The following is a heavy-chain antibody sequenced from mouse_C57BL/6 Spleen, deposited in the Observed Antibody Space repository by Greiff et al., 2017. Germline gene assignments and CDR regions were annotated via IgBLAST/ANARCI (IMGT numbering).Heavy chain of an antibody. Sequence: VTLVVSGPGLVASSQSLSITCTVSGFSLTSSGVSWVCQPPGTGLERPGVIWGDGSTNYRSALISRLSLSKDNSKGQVFLKMNSLQTDDTATYYGAKPVTTAGAGRVYFDYWGQGTTLTVSS. CDR2: IWGDGST. V-gene: IGHV2-3*01. CDR1: GFSLTSSG. J-gene: IGHJ2*01. D-gene: IGHD1-1*01. CDR3: AKPVTTAGAGRVYFDY.